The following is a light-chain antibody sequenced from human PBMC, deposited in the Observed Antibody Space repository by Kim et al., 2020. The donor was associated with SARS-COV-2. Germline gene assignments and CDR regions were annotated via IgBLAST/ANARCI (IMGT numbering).Light chain of an antibody. J-gene: IGKJ5*01. CDR2: GAS. CDR3: QQSYSTPPT. CDR1: QTISTY. Sequence: DNQMTQSPSSLSASVGDRVTISCRASQTISTYLNWYQQKPGKAPKLLIYGASRLQSGVPSRFSGSGSGTDFTLTINSLQPEDLATYYCQQSYSTPPTFGQGTRLEIK. V-gene: IGKV1-39*01.